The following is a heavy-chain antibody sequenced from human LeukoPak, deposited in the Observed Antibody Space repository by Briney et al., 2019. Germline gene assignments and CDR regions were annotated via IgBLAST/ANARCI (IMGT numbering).Heavy chain of an antibody. V-gene: IGHV4-31*03. CDR3: ARRSFVGSTSCDY. D-gene: IGHD2-2*01. CDR1: GGFIGGGGYH. J-gene: IGHJ4*02. CDR2: IYYSGST. Sequence: SETLSLTCTVSGGFIGGGGYHWSWNRQQQGKGLDWIGYIYYSGSTYYNPSLKSRVTISVDTSKNQFSLKQSSVTAADTAVYYCARRSFVGSTSCDYWGQGTLVTVSS.